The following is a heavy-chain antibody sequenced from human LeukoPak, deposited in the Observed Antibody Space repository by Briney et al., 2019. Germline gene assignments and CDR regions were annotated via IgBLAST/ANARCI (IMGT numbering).Heavy chain of an antibody. J-gene: IGHJ3*02. D-gene: IGHD4-17*01. Sequence: SETLSLTCTVSGGSISSGGYYWSWIRQHPGKGLEWIGYIYYSGSTYYNPSLKSRVTISVDTSKNQFSLKLSSVTAADTAVYYCARTTVTPRDAFDIWGQGTMVTVSS. CDR3: ARTTVTPRDAFDI. CDR2: IYYSGST. CDR1: GGSISSGGYY. V-gene: IGHV4-31*03.